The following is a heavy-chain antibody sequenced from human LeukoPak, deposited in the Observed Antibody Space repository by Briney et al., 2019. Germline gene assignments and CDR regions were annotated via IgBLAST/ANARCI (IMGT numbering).Heavy chain of an antibody. CDR1: GFTFSSYW. V-gene: IGHV3-7*01. J-gene: IGHJ5*02. D-gene: IGHD2-2*01. CDR3: ARDDCSSISCYHNWFDP. Sequence: VSLRLSCAASGFTFSSYWMSWVRQAPGKGLEWVANIKQDGSEKYYVDSVKGRFTISRDNAKNSLYLQMNSLRAEDTAVYYCARDDCSSISCYHNWFDPWGQGTLVTVSS. CDR2: IKQDGSEK.